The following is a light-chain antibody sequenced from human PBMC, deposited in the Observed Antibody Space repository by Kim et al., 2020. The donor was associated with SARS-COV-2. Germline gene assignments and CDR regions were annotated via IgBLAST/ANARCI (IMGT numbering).Light chain of an antibody. Sequence: GASVKLTCTLSSGHRSYAIAWHQQQPEKGPRYLMKLNSDGSHSKGDGIPDRFSGSSSGAERYLTISSLQSEDEADYYCQTWGTGEVFGGGTQLTVL. V-gene: IGLV4-69*01. CDR1: SGHRSYA. J-gene: IGLJ2*01. CDR2: LNSDGSH. CDR3: QTWGTGEV.